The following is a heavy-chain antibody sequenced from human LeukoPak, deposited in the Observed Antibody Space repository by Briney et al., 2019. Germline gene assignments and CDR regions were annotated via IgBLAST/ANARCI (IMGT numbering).Heavy chain of an antibody. CDR1: GYSLSSGYY. D-gene: IGHD6-19*01. Sequence: PETLSLTCAVSGYSLSSGYYWGWIRQPPGKGLEWIGSIYHSGSTYYNPSLKSRVTISVDTSKNQFSLKLSSVTAADTAVYYCARVAVAGTAPYFDYWGQGTLVTVSS. CDR2: IYHSGST. CDR3: ARVAVAGTAPYFDY. V-gene: IGHV4-38-2*01. J-gene: IGHJ4*02.